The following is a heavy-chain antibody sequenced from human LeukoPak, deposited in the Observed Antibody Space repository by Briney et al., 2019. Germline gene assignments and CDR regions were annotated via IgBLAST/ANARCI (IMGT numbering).Heavy chain of an antibody. CDR3: AYGGIVGANPFDI. CDR1: GYTFTSYY. D-gene: IGHD1-26*01. Sequence: ASVKVSCKASGYTFTSYYMHWVRQAPGQGLEWMGIINPSGGNTSYAQKFQGRVTMTRDMSTSTVYMELSSLRSEDTAVYYCAYGGIVGANPFDIWGQGTMVTVSS. CDR2: INPSGGNT. V-gene: IGHV1-46*03. J-gene: IGHJ3*02.